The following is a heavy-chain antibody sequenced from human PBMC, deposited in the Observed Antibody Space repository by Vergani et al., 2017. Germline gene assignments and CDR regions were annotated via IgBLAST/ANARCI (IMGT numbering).Heavy chain of an antibody. CDR1: GITFRSDG. V-gene: IGHV3-33*01. J-gene: IGHJ5*02. CDR3: ARDRDFTVGEWFDP. D-gene: IGHD1-26*01. Sequence: QVQLVESGGGVVQPGRSLRLSCAASGITFRSDGMHCVRQAPGKGLEWVALIWHDGSYKYYADSVKGRFTISRDNSKNTLYLQMNSLRAEDTAVYYCARDRDFTVGEWFDPWGQGTLVIVSS. CDR2: IWHDGSYK.